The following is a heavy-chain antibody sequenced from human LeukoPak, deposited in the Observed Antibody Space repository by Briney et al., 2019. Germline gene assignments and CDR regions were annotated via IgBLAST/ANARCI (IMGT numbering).Heavy chain of an antibody. V-gene: IGHV3-11*01. Sequence: GGSLRLSCAASGFTFSDYYMSWIRQAPGKGLEWVSYISSSGSTIYYADSVKGRFTISRDNAKNSLYLQMNSLRVEDTAVYYCAKGDTVTSNFDYWGQGTLVTVSS. CDR1: GFTFSDYY. CDR2: ISSSGSTI. D-gene: IGHD4-17*01. J-gene: IGHJ4*02. CDR3: AKGDTVTSNFDY.